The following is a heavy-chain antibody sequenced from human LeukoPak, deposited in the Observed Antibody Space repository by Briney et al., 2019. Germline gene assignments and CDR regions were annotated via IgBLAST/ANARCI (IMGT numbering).Heavy chain of an antibody. CDR3: ARGERGYSYGYGDY. CDR2: LNSDGTYT. Sequence: PGGSLRLSCAASEFTFSKYWMHWVRQAPGKGLVWVSRLNSDGTYTSYADSVKGRFTMSRDNAKNTLYLQMNSLRAEVTAVYYCARGERGYSYGYGDYWGQGTLVTVSS. CDR1: EFTFSKYW. D-gene: IGHD5-18*01. J-gene: IGHJ4*02. V-gene: IGHV3-74*01.